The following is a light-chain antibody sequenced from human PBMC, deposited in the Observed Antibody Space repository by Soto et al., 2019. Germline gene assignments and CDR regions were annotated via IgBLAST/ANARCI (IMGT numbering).Light chain of an antibody. Sequence: AIQLTQSPSSLSASVGDRVTITGRASQGISSALAWYQQKPGKAPKLLIYDASSLESGVPSRFSGSGSGTDFTLTISCLQSEDFATYYCQQVKSYPRTFGGGTKVDIK. CDR3: QQVKSYPRT. V-gene: IGKV1-13*02. CDR2: DAS. J-gene: IGKJ4*01. CDR1: QGISSA.